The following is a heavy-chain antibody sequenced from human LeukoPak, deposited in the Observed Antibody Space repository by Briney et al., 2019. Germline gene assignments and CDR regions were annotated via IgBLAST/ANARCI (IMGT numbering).Heavy chain of an antibody. D-gene: IGHD4-17*01. Sequence: SETLSLTCAVYGGSFSGYYWSWIRQPPGKGLEWIGEINHSGSTNYNPSLKSRVTISVDTSKNQFSLKLSSVTAADTAVYYCARSDPGADYGDYGLDYWGQGTLVTVSS. V-gene: IGHV4-34*01. CDR1: GGSFSGYY. CDR2: INHSGST. J-gene: IGHJ4*02. CDR3: ARSDPGADYGDYGLDY.